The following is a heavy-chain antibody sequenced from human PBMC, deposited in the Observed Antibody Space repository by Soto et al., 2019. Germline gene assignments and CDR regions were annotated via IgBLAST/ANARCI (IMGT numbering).Heavy chain of an antibody. CDR1: GYSISSGYY. J-gene: IGHJ6*02. Sequence: SSETLSLTCAVSGYSISSGYYWGWIRQPPGKGLEWIGSVYHSGSAYYNPSLKSRVTISVDTSKNQFSLRLSSVTAADTAVFYCARDYGSGTYYRGDYYYYAMDVWGQGTTVTVSS. V-gene: IGHV4-38-2*02. D-gene: IGHD3-10*01. CDR2: VYHSGSA. CDR3: ARDYGSGTYYRGDYYYYAMDV.